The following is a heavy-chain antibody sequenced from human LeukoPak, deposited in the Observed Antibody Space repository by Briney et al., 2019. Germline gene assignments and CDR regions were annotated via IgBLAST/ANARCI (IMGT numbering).Heavy chain of an antibody. Sequence: ASVTVSCKASGYPFTTYHVHWLRQAPGKGLEWMGGFDPEDGETIYAQKFQGRVTMTEDTSTDTAYMELSSLRTEDTAVYYCARHKGFDYWGQGTLVTVSS. J-gene: IGHJ4*02. CDR3: ARHKGFDY. D-gene: IGHD2-21*01. CDR2: FDPEDGET. CDR1: GYPFTTYH. V-gene: IGHV1-24*01.